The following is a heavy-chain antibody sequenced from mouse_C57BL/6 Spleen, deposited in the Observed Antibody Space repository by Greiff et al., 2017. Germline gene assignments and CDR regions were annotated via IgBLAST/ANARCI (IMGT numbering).Heavy chain of an antibody. Sequence: LVESGAELVRPGASVKLSCTASGFNIKDDYMHWVKQRPEQGLEWIGWIDPENGDTEYASKFQGKATITADTSSNTAYLQLSSLTSEDTAVYYCTTGAQATRFAYWGQGTLVTVSA. CDR2: IDPENGDT. CDR1: GFNIKDDY. CDR3: TTGAQATRFAY. D-gene: IGHD3-2*02. J-gene: IGHJ3*01. V-gene: IGHV14-4*01.